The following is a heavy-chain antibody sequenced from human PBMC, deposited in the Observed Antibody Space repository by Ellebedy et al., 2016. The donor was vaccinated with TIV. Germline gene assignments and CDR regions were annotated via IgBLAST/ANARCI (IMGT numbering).Heavy chain of an antibody. CDR2: ISGSGDYA. Sequence: GESLKISCAASGFTFSNHALSWVRQAPGQGLEWVSGISGSGDYANSADSVTGRFTISRDNSKNTLYLQMNSLRAEDTALYFCAKREMIRDTIGAPVPAHLFDLWGQGTLVTVSS. D-gene: IGHD2-2*01. CDR1: GFTFSNHA. CDR3: AKREMIRDTIGAPVPAHLFDL. J-gene: IGHJ4*02. V-gene: IGHV3-23*01.